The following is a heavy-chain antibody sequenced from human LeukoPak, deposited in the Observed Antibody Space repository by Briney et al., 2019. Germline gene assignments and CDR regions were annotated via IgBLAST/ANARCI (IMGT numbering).Heavy chain of an antibody. CDR1: GGCFSGYY. CDR3: ARGVGPRSYYDSSGPTPFDY. CDR2: MNHSGST. Sequence: SETLSLTCNVYGGCFSGYYWGWIRQPPGKGLEWIGEMNHSGSTNYNPSLKSRVTISVDTAKNQFSLKLSSVTAADTAGYYCARGVGPRSYYDSSGPTPFDYWGQGTLVTVSS. J-gene: IGHJ4*02. V-gene: IGHV4-34*01. D-gene: IGHD3-22*01.